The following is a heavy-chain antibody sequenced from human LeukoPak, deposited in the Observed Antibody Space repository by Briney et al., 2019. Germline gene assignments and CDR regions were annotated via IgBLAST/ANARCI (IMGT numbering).Heavy chain of an antibody. CDR2: ITSDGSGT. D-gene: IGHD3-16*02. CDR3: ARSRGGVIVMAPQCGAFDI. Sequence: PGGSLRLSCAASGFTFSGSWMHWVRQAPGKGLVWVSRITSDGSGTRYADSVNGRFTISRDNSKNTLYLQMNSLRAEDTAVYYCARSRGGVIVMAPQCGAFDIWGQGTMVSVSS. V-gene: IGHV3-74*01. J-gene: IGHJ3*02. CDR1: GFTFSGSW.